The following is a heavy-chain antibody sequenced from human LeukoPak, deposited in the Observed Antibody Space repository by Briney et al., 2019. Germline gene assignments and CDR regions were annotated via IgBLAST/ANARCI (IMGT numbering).Heavy chain of an antibody. D-gene: IGHD2-15*01. V-gene: IGHV3-74*01. CDR2: IKSDGGT. J-gene: IGHJ1*01. CDR1: GFTLCTFW. Sequence: RGSPRLSCAASGFTLCTFWIHWVRQAPRKRLGWVSRIKSDGGTNYADSVKGRFTISRDNAKNTVPLQMNSLRPEDTGVYYCARPPSEIGGCCPEYFVRWGEGGKVAVCS. CDR3: ARPPSEIGGCCPEYFVR.